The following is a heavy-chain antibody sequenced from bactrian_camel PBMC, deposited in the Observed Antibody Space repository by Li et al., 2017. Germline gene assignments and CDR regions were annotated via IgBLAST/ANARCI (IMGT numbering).Heavy chain of an antibody. CDR1: GEPYKRTC. Sequence: HVQLVESGGGTVQAGGSLRLSCDTSGEPYKRTCLAWFRQVAGKEREGVAAIYTIGGQTYYDDSVKGRFTVSQDNAKTTLYLQMSSLKPEDTATYYCAAEEKAIGGPPCSLGHPYDYWGQGTQVTVS. J-gene: IGHJ4*01. CDR3: AAEEKAIGGPPCSLGHPYDY. V-gene: IGHV3-3*01. D-gene: IGHD3*01. CDR2: IYTIGGQT.